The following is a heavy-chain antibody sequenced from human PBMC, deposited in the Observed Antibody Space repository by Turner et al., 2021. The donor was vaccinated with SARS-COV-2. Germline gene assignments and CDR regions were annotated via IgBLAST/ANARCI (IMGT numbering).Heavy chain of an antibody. Sequence: EVQLVESGGGLVQPGGSLRLSCVASGITVSSNYLGWVRQAPGKGLEWVSVIYSGGSTYYADSVKGRFTISRDNSKNTLYLQMNSLRAEDTAVYYCARDLYYYGMDVWGQGTTVTVSS. CDR2: IYSGGST. CDR1: GITVSSNY. V-gene: IGHV3-66*01. J-gene: IGHJ6*02. CDR3: ARDLYYYGMDV.